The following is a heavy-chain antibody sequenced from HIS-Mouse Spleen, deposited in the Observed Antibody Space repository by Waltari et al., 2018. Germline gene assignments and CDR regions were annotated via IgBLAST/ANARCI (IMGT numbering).Heavy chain of an antibody. CDR2: MNPNSGNT. CDR1: GYTFPSYD. Sequence: QVQLVQSGAEGKKPGASVKVSCKASGYTFPSYDIHLLLQATGQGLEWMGWMNPNSGNTGYAQKFHGRVTMTRNTSISTAYMELSSLRSEDTAVYYCARGDLGSSSYDWYFDLWGRGTLVTVSS. V-gene: IGHV1-8*01. J-gene: IGHJ2*01. CDR3: ARGDLGSSSYDWYFDL. D-gene: IGHD6-6*01.